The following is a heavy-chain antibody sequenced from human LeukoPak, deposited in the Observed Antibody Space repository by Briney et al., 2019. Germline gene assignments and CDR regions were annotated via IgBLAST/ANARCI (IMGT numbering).Heavy chain of an antibody. CDR3: AKGVLAVAGLYDY. J-gene: IGHJ4*02. CDR1: GFTFSDYY. V-gene: IGHV3-11*01. CDR2: ISSSSGTI. D-gene: IGHD6-19*01. Sequence: PGGSLRLSCAGSGFTFSDYYMSWIRQAPGKGLEWVSYISSSSGTIYYADSVKGRFTISRDNAKNSLYLQMNSLRAEDTALYYCAKGVLAVAGLYDYWGQGTLVTVSS.